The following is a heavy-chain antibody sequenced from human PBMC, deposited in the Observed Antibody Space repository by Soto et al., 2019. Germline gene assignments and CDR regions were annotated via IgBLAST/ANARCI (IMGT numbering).Heavy chain of an antibody. CDR2: ISGSSSGT. V-gene: IGHV3-23*01. CDR3: AKDRSENFWVYYYAMDV. J-gene: IGHJ6*02. CDR1: GFNFGAYA. Sequence: GGSLRLSCEASGFNFGAYAMRWGRQAPGKGLEWVSGISGSSSGTYYTDSVKGRFTISRDNSKNTVYLQMNSLRGEDTAVYYCAKDRSENFWVYYYAMDVWGQGTAVTVSS. D-gene: IGHD6-19*01.